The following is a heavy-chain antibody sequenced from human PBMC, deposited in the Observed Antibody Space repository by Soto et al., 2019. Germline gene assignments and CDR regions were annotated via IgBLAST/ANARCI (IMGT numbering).Heavy chain of an antibody. CDR2: ISYDGSNK. Sequence: GGSLRLSCAASGFTFSSYAMHWVRQAPGKGPEWVAVISYDGSNKYYADSVKGRFTISRDNSKNTLYLQMNSLRAEDTAVYYCARGGDGYKSGDYYYYYGMDVWGQGTTVTVSS. V-gene: IGHV3-30-3*01. CDR1: GFTFSSYA. J-gene: IGHJ6*02. CDR3: ARGGDGYKSGDYYYYYGMDV. D-gene: IGHD5-12*01.